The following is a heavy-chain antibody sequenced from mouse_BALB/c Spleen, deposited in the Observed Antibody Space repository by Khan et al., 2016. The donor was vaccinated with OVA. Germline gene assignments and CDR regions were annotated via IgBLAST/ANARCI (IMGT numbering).Heavy chain of an antibody. J-gene: IGHJ3*01. Sequence: MQLEESGPDLVKPGASVKISCKASGYSFTLYYLSWVKQTHGKSLEWIGRVNPNNGDTNYNQKFKGKAILTVDKSYNTAYMDLRSLTSEDSAVYYCARGYDFFAYWGQGTLVTVSA. CDR3: ARGYDFFAY. V-gene: IGHV1-26*01. D-gene: IGHD2-14*01. CDR2: VNPNNGDT. CDR1: GYSFTLYY.